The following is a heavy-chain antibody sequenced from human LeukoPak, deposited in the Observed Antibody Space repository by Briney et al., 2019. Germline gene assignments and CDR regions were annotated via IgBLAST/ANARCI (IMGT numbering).Heavy chain of an antibody. CDR3: ARDLYYYGSGSDNFLYY. J-gene: IGHJ4*02. D-gene: IGHD3-10*01. Sequence: PGGSLRLSCAASGFTVRINYMNWVRQAPGQGLEWVSVINSGGSTHYADSVKGRFTIPRDNSKNTLYLQMNSLRAEDAAVYYCARDLYYYGSGSDNFLYYWGQGTLVTVSS. CDR1: GFTVRINY. V-gene: IGHV3-53*01. CDR2: INSGGST.